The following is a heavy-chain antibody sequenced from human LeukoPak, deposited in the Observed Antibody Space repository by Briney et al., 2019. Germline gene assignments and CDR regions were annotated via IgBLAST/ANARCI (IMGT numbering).Heavy chain of an antibody. CDR2: ISGSGAIT. D-gene: IGHD4-23*01. CDR1: GFAFGSSG. J-gene: IGHJ4*02. V-gene: IGHV3-23*01. Sequence: GGSLRLSCAASGFAFGSSGMSWVRQAPGKGLEWVSAISGSGAITYYADSVKGRFTISRDNSKNTLYLQMSSLRAEDTAVYYCAKDRVYGGDSYFDYWGQGTLVTVSS. CDR3: AKDRVYGGDSYFDY.